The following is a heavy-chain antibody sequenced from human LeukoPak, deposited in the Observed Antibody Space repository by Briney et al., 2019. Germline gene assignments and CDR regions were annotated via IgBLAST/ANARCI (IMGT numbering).Heavy chain of an antibody. Sequence: SETLSLTCTVSGGSISSGGYYWSWIRQHPGKGLEWIGYIYYSGSTYYNPSLKSRVTIPVDTSKNQFSLKLSSVTAADTAVYYCARDRRYYYDSSGYYLDYFDYWGQGTLVTVSS. V-gene: IGHV4-31*03. J-gene: IGHJ4*02. D-gene: IGHD3-22*01. CDR1: GGSISSGGYY. CDR2: IYYSGST. CDR3: ARDRRYYYDSSGYYLDYFDY.